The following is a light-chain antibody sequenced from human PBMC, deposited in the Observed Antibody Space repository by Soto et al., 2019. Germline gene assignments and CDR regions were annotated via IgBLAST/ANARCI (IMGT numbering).Light chain of an antibody. CDR2: GAS. V-gene: IGKV3D-20*02. Sequence: EIVLTQSPGTLSLSPGERATLSCRASQGVSSSYLAWYQQKPGQPPRLLIYGASSRATGIPDRFSGSGSGTDFTLTITRLEPEDFAFYYCQQRNNWPWTFGQGTQVEIK. CDR1: QGVSSSY. CDR3: QQRNNWPWT. J-gene: IGKJ1*01.